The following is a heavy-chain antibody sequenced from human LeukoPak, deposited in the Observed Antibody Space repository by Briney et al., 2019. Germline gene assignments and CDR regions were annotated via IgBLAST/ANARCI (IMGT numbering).Heavy chain of an antibody. CDR3: AKTYPSTDAFDI. CDR2: ISGSGGST. J-gene: IGHJ3*02. CDR1: GFTFSGYA. Sequence: PGGSLRLSCAASGFTFSGYAMSWVRQAPGKGLEWVSAISGSGGSTYYADSVKGRFTISRDNPKNTLYLQMNSLRAEDTAVYYCAKTYPSTDAFDIWGQGTMVTVSS. V-gene: IGHV3-23*01.